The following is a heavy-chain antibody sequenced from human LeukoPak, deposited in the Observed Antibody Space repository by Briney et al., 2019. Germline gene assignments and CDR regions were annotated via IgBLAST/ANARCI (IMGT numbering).Heavy chain of an antibody. CDR3: ASSGSYRFDY. J-gene: IGHJ4*02. CDR1: GFTFSSYS. CDR2: ITASGTAM. Sequence: GGLRLSCAASGFTFSSYSMNWVRQAPGKGLEWVSHITASGTAMFYADSVKGRFTISRDNAKNSLYLQMNSLRDEDTAVYYCASSGSYRFDYWGQGTLVTVSS. D-gene: IGHD1-26*01. V-gene: IGHV3-48*02.